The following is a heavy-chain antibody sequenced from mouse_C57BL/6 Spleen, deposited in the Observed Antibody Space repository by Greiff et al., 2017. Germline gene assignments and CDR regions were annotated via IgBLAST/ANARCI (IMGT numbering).Heavy chain of an antibody. CDR3: ACITTVVESPYYYAMDY. CDR1: GFNIKNTY. CDR2: IDPANGNT. Sequence: EVKLQQSVAELVRPGASVKLSCTASGFNIKNTYMHWVKQRPEQGLEWIGRIDPANGNTKYAPKFQGKATITADTSSNTAYLQLRSLTSEDTAIYYCACITTVVESPYYYAMDYWGQGTTVTVSS. V-gene: IGHV14-3*01. D-gene: IGHD1-1*01. J-gene: IGHJ4*01.